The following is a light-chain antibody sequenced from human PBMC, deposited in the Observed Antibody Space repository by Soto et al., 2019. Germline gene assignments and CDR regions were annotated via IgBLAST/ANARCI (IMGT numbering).Light chain of an antibody. CDR1: QSVITS. CDR2: DAS. Sequence: EIVLTQSPATLSLSPGERATLSCRASQSVITSLAWYQQKPGQAPRLLVYDASNRATGIPTRFSGSGSRTDFTFSVSNLEPEDFAVYYCQQHITWPLTLGGGTKVDIK. J-gene: IGKJ4*01. V-gene: IGKV3-11*01. CDR3: QQHITWPLT.